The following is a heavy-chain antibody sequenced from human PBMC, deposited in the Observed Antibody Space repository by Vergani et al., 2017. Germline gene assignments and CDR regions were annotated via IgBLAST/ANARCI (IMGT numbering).Heavy chain of an antibody. CDR3: ARDQGIAVAGVDAFDI. V-gene: IGHV1-69*01. D-gene: IGHD6-19*01. CDR2: IIPIFGTA. J-gene: IGHJ3*02. Sequence: QVQLVQSGAEVKKPGASVKVSCKASGYTFTGYYMHWVRQAPGQGLEWMGGIIPIFGTANYAQKFQGRVTITADESTSTAYMELSSLRSEDTAVYYCARDQGIAVAGVDAFDIWGQGTMVTVSS. CDR1: GYTFTGYY.